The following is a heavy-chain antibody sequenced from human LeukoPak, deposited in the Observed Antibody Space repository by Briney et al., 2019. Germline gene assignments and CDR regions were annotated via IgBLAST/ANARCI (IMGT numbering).Heavy chain of an antibody. D-gene: IGHD3-3*01. Sequence: PGGSLRLSCAASGFTFSDYYMSWIRQAPGKGLEWVSYISISGSTIYYADSVKGRFTISRDNAKNSLYLQMNSLRAEDTAVYYCARDTVRFLEWFLDYWGQGTLVTVSS. CDR1: GFTFSDYY. CDR3: ARDTVRFLEWFLDY. V-gene: IGHV3-11*04. J-gene: IGHJ4*02. CDR2: ISISGSTI.